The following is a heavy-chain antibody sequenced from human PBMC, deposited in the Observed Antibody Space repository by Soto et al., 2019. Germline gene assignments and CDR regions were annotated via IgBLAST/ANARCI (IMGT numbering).Heavy chain of an antibody. J-gene: IGHJ6*02. CDR2: IYPGDSDT. CDR3: ARLAAAGRGNPPATDYYYGMDV. Sequence: PGESLKISCKGSGYSFTSYWIGWARQMPGKGLEWMGIIYPGDSDTRYSPSFQGQVTISADKSISTAYLQWSSLKASDTAMYYCARLAAAGRGNPPATDYYYGMDVWGQGTTVTVSS. V-gene: IGHV5-51*01. CDR1: GYSFTSYW. D-gene: IGHD6-13*01.